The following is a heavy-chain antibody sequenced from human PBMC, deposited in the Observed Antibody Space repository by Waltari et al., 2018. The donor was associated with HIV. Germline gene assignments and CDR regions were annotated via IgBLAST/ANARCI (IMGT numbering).Heavy chain of an antibody. CDR2: INPSGGTT. CDR3: ARYEGGGEYNDFWSGLDYYGMDV. D-gene: IGHD3-3*01. Sequence: QLQLVQSGAEVKKPGASVKVSCKASGYTFTSYYIHWVRQAPGQGLEWMGIINPSGGTTRYAKKFQGRVTMTRDTSTRTVYMELSSLRSEDTAVYYCARYEGGGEYNDFWSGLDYYGMDVWGQGTTVTVSS. V-gene: IGHV1-46*01. CDR1: GYTFTSYY. J-gene: IGHJ6*02.